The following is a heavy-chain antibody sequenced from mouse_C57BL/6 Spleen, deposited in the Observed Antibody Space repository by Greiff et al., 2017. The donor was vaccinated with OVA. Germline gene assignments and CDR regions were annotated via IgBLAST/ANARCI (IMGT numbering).Heavy chain of an antibody. CDR2: ISSGSSTI. Sequence: DVQLQESGGGLVKPGGSLKLSCAASGFTFSDYGMHWVRQAPEKGLEWVAYISSGSSTIYYADTVKGRFTISRDNAKNTLFLQMTSLRSEDTAMYYCARLRREGYFDVWGTGTTVTVSS. J-gene: IGHJ1*03. CDR1: GFTFSDYG. V-gene: IGHV5-17*01. CDR3: ARLRREGYFDV. D-gene: IGHD2-12*01.